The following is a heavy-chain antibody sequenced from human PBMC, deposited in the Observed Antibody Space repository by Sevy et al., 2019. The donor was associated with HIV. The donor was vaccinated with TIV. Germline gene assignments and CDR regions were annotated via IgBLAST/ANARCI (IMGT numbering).Heavy chain of an antibody. CDR2: ISGSGGST. CDR1: GFTFSSYA. J-gene: IGHJ4*02. CDR3: ATYSCSWYFDY. D-gene: IGHD6-13*01. V-gene: IGHV3-23*01. Sequence: GESLKISCAASGFTFSSYAVGWVRQAPGKGLEWVSAISGSGGSTYYADSVKGRFTIADVNSKNMLYLQMNSLRAEDTAVYYCATYSCSWYFDYWGQGTLVTVSS.